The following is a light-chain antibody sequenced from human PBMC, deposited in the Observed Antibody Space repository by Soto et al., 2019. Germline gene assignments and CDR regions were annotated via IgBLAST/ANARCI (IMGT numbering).Light chain of an antibody. V-gene: IGKV3D-15*01. CDR1: QSVSST. CDR3: QQYDNWPAFT. CDR2: GAS. J-gene: IGKJ2*01. Sequence: EMVMTQSPATMSVSTEERATLSCRASQSVSSTLAWYQQKPGQAPTLRFYGASTRATGIPATFSGSGSGTDFTLTIGSLQSEDFAVYYCQQYDNWPAFTFGQGTKGAIK.